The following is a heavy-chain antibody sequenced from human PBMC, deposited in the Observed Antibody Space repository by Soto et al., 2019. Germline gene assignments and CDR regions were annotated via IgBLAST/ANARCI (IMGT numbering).Heavy chain of an antibody. Sequence: GGSLRLSCAPAGFTFSRYAMSWVRQAPGKGLDWDSSMGGVNGVSDTTYYAGSLKGRFTITRDNSKNTLYLQMDSLRAEDTAIYYCARASYCSTTSCLEDVWGQGTTVTVSS. D-gene: IGHD2-2*01. V-gene: IGHV3-23*01. J-gene: IGHJ6*02. CDR3: ARASYCSTTSCLEDV. CDR1: GFTFSRYA. CDR2: MGGVNGVSDTT.